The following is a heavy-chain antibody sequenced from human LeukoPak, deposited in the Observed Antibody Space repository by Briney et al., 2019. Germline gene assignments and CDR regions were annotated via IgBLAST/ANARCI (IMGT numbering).Heavy chain of an antibody. J-gene: IGHJ3*02. CDR2: IYYSGST. Sequence: PSGTLSLTCAVSGVSISSGGYYWSWIRPHPGKGLEWIGYIYYSGSTYYNPSLKSRVTISVDTSKNQFSLKLSSVTAADTAVYYCARVRDYYDSSGYGSNDAFDIWGQGTMVTVSS. CDR1: GVSISSGGYY. CDR3: ARVRDYYDSSGYGSNDAFDI. D-gene: IGHD3-22*01. V-gene: IGHV4-31*02.